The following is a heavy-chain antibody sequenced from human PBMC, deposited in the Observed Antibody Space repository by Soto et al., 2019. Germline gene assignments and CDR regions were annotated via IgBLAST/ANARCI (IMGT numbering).Heavy chain of an antibody. CDR2: IIPIFGTA. CDR3: ARDQYADYYYYYGMDV. V-gene: IGHV1-69*12. CDR1: AGTFSSYA. Sequence: QVQLVQSGAEVKKPGSSVKVSCKASAGTFSSYAISWVRQAPGQGPEWMGGIIPIFGTANDSQELQVRVTITADQSTSTAHMELSSLRSEDTAVYYCARDQYADYYYYYGMDVWGQGTTVTVSS. J-gene: IGHJ6*02.